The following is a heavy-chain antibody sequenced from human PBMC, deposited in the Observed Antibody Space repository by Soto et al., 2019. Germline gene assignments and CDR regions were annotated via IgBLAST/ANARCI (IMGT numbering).Heavy chain of an antibody. J-gene: IGHJ5*02. CDR3: ARGPITTNPRFDP. CDR1: GGSFSAYY. Sequence: TSETLSLTCAVYGGSFSAYYWSWIRQPPGKGLEWIGEINHSGSTNYNPSLKSRVTISVDTSKNQFSLKLSSVTAADTAVYYCARGPITTNPRFDPWGQGTLVTVSS. D-gene: IGHD3-22*01. CDR2: INHSGST. V-gene: IGHV4-34*01.